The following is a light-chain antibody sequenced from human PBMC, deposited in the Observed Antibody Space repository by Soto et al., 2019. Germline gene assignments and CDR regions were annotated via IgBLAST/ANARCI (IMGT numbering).Light chain of an antibody. Sequence: DIQMTQSPSSLSASVEDRVIITCRASESINSYLNWYQQKPGKAPKLLIYAASSLQSGVPSRFSGSGSETVFTPTINNLQPEDSATYYCQQSYSRLVTFGQGTKVEI. CDR2: AAS. J-gene: IGKJ1*01. CDR3: QQSYSRLVT. V-gene: IGKV1-39*01. CDR1: ESINSY.